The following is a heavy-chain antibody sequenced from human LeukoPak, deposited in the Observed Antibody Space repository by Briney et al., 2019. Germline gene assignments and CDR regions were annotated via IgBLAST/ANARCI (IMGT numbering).Heavy chain of an antibody. D-gene: IGHD5-18*01. Sequence: SETLSLTCTVSGGSISSYYWSWIRQHPGKGLEWIGYIYYSGSTNYNPSLKSRVTISVDTSKNQFSLKLSSVTAADTAVYYCARHMGLGYSYGYPYFDYWGQGTLVTVP. CDR1: GGSISSYY. V-gene: IGHV4-59*08. J-gene: IGHJ4*02. CDR2: IYYSGST. CDR3: ARHMGLGYSYGYPYFDY.